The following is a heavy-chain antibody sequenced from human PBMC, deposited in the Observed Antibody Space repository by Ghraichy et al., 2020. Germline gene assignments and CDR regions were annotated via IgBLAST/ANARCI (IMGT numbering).Heavy chain of an antibody. J-gene: IGHJ4*02. CDR1: GFTVSSNY. D-gene: IGHD6-19*01. CDR2: IYSGGST. V-gene: IGHV3-53*01. CDR3: ARTDSDSSGDGLYYFDY. Sequence: GGSLRLSCAASGFTVSSNYMSWVRQAPGKGLEWVSVIYSGGSTYYADSVKGRFTISRDNSKNTLYLQMNSLRAEDTAVYYCARTDSDSSGDGLYYFDYWGQGTLVTVSS.